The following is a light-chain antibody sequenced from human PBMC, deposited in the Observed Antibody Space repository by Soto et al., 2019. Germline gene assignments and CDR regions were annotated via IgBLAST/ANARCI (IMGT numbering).Light chain of an antibody. Sequence: DIQMTQSPSTLSASVGDRVTITCRASQSVNRWLAWYQQKPGKAPKLLIYEASSLESGVPSRFGGSGSGTEFTLTISTLQPDDLAIYYRQQYNSYSWTFGQGTNVDIK. CDR1: QSVNRW. CDR3: QQYNSYSWT. V-gene: IGKV1-5*03. J-gene: IGKJ1*01. CDR2: EAS.